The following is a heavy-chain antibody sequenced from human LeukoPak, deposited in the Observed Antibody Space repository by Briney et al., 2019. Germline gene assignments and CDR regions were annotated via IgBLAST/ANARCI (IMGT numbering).Heavy chain of an antibody. CDR2: ISGSGGST. J-gene: IGHJ4*02. Sequence: GGSLRLSCAASGFTFSSYAMSWVRQAPGKGLEWVSAISGSGGSTYYADSVKGRFTISRDNSKNTLYLQMNSLRAEDTAVYYCAKAEVLLWFGELSYWGQGTLVTVSS. CDR1: GFTFSSYA. CDR3: AKAEVLLWFGELSY. D-gene: IGHD3-10*01. V-gene: IGHV3-23*01.